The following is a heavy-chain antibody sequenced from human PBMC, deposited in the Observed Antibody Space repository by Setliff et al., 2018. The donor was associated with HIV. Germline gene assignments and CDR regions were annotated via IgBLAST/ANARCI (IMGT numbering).Heavy chain of an antibody. V-gene: IGHV1-18*01. D-gene: IGHD2-2*01. Sequence: GASVKVSCKASGYTFSRFGITWVRQAPGQGLEWMGWISVYNGNRDYALNFQGRVTLTTGTSASTAYMELTSLRSDDTAVYYCARGGGLKPFGYQLDYWGQGTLVTVSS. CDR3: ARGGGLKPFGYQLDY. CDR1: GYTFSRFG. J-gene: IGHJ4*02. CDR2: ISVYNGNR.